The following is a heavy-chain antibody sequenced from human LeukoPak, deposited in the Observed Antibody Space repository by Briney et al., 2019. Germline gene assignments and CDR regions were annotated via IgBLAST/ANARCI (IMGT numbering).Heavy chain of an antibody. J-gene: IGHJ6*03. CDR2: ISSSSSTI. CDR3: ARSLLYYYYYYMDV. D-gene: IGHD1-26*01. CDR1: GFTFSSYS. Sequence: PGRSLRLSCAASGFTFSSYSMNWVRQAPGKGLEWVSYISSSSSTIYYADSVKGRFTISRDNAKNSLYLQMNSLRAEDTAVYYCARSLLYYYYYYMDVWGKGTTVTVSS. V-gene: IGHV3-48*04.